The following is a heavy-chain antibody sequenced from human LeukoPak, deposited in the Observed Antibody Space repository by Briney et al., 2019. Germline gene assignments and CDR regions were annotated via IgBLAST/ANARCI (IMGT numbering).Heavy chain of an antibody. CDR3: ARDARIAAAGQGFDY. V-gene: IGHV3-30*03. J-gene: IGHJ4*02. Sequence: PGRSLRLSCAASGFTFSNHGMHWVRQAPGKGLEWVAVISYDGSNKYYADSVKGRFTISRDNSKNTLYLQMNSLRAEDTAVYYCARDARIAAAGQGFDYWGQGALVTVSS. CDR1: GFTFSNHG. D-gene: IGHD6-13*01. CDR2: ISYDGSNK.